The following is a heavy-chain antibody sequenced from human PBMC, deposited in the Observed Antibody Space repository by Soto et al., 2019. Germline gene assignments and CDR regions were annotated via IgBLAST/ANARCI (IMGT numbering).Heavy chain of an antibody. V-gene: IGHV1-69*13. CDR3: VRGNVRGHYFDS. D-gene: IGHD5-12*01. J-gene: IGHJ4*02. CDR2: IIPIFGTA. CDR1: GGTFSSYA. Sequence: SVKVSCKASGGTFSSYAISWVRQAPGQGLEWMGGIIPIFGTANYAQKFQGRVTITADESKNQFSLQLNSVTPEDTAVYYCVRGNVRGHYFDSWGQGTLVTVSS.